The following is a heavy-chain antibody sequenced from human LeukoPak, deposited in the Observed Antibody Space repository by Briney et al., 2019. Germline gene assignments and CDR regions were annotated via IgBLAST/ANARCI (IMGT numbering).Heavy chain of an antibody. D-gene: IGHD1-26*01. CDR2: ISSGGNII. J-gene: IGHJ4*02. Sequence: QTGGSLRLSCAPSGFTFNSYPMTWVRQAPGKGLEWVSLISSGGNIIYYADSVKGRFTISRDNSKDTLYLQMNSLGAEDTAVYFCARCGDSYWYRGFDFWGQGTLVTVSS. CDR1: GFTFNSYP. CDR3: ARCGDSYWYRGFDF. V-gene: IGHV3-23*01.